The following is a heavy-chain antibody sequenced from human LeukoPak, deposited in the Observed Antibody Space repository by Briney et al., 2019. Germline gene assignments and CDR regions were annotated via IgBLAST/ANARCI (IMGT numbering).Heavy chain of an antibody. J-gene: IGHJ5*02. V-gene: IGHV4-61*01. CDR2: IYYSGST. Sequence: SETLSLTCTVSGGSFSSGSYYWGWLRQPPGMGLEWIGYIYYSGSTNYHPSLKSRVTISVDTSKNQFSLKLSSVTAADTAVYYCASTYSSGWYRWFDPWGQGTLVTVSS. D-gene: IGHD6-19*01. CDR3: ASTYSSGWYRWFDP. CDR1: GGSFSSGSYY.